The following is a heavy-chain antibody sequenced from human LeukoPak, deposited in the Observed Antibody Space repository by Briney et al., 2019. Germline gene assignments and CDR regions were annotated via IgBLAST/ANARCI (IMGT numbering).Heavy chain of an antibody. V-gene: IGHV3-30*02. D-gene: IGHD1-26*01. CDR1: GFTFSSYG. Sequence: SCKSSGFTFSSYGMHWVRQAPGKGLERVAFIRYDGSNKYYADSVKGRFTITRDNSKNTLYLQMNSLRAEDTAVYYCAKDAYSGSYYSYYYMDGWDKGTTVTVSS. CDR3: AKDAYSGSYYSYYYMDG. CDR2: IRYDGSNK. J-gene: IGHJ6*03.